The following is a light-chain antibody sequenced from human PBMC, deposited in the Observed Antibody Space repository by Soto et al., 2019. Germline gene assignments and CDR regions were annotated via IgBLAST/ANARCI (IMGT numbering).Light chain of an antibody. CDR2: KAS. CDR3: QQYGSSSPWT. J-gene: IGKJ1*01. Sequence: DIQMTQSPSTLSASVGDRVTITCRASQSISSWLAWYQQKQGRAPKLLIYKASSLETGVPSRFSGSGSGTEFTLIISSLQPDDFASDYCQQYGSSSPWTFGQGTKVEIK. CDR1: QSISSW. V-gene: IGKV1-5*03.